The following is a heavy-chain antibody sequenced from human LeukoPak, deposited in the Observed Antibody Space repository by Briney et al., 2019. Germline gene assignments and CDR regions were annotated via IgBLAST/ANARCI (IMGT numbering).Heavy chain of an antibody. D-gene: IGHD6-19*01. CDR1: GGSISSGDYY. CDR3: ARSGIAVNYFDY. Sequence: SETLSLTCTVSGGSISSGDYYWSRIRQPPGKGLEWIGYIYYSGSTYYNPSLKSRVTISVDTSKNQFTLRLSSLTAADTAVYYCARSGIAVNYFDYWGQGTLLTVSS. J-gene: IGHJ4*02. V-gene: IGHV4-30-4*01. CDR2: IYYSGST.